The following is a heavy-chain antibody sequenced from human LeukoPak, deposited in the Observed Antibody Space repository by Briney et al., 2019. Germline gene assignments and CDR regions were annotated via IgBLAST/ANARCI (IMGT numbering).Heavy chain of an antibody. J-gene: IGHJ4*02. CDR1: GGSISSGSYY. V-gene: IGHV4-39*01. CDR3: VRHISANTGYFDS. Sequence: SETLSLTCTVSGGSISSGSYYWGWIRQTPGKGLEWIGSIYYSGDSHYNPSLKSRAAIFVDTSRDQFSLDLSYVTAADSALYYCVRHISANTGYFDSCGQGTLVTVSS. CDR2: IYYSGDS.